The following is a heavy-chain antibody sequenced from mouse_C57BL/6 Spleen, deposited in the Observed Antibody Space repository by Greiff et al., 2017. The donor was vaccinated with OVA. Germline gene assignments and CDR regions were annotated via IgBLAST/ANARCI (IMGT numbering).Heavy chain of an antibody. J-gene: IGHJ3*01. CDR1: GYTFTSYW. CDR3: AREGDYGSSQFAY. V-gene: IGHV1-52*01. Sequence: VKLQQPGAELVRPGSSVKLSCKASGYTFTSYWMHWVKQRPIQGLEWIGNIDPSDSETHYNQKFKDKATLTVDKSSSTAYMQLSSLTSEDSAVYYCAREGDYGSSQFAYWGQGTLVTVSA. CDR2: IDPSDSET. D-gene: IGHD1-1*01.